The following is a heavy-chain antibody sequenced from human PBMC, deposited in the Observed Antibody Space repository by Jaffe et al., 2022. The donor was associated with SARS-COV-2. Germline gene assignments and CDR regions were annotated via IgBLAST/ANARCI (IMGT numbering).Heavy chain of an antibody. Sequence: QVQLVQSATEVKNPGASVRVSCQASGYTFSRYTIHWLRQAPGQSLEWLGWIKPGNGDTKYSQKFQGRVTFTRDTSATTAYLDLSSLRSEDTAVYYCAREEVATYGGFHVAAFGNIQYMSEFFSIWGQGTLVIVSS. J-gene: IGHJ1*01. CDR1: GYTFSRYT. V-gene: IGHV1-3*01. CDR3: AREEVATYGGFHVAAFGNIQYMSEFFSI. CDR2: IKPGNGDT. D-gene: IGHD5-12*01.